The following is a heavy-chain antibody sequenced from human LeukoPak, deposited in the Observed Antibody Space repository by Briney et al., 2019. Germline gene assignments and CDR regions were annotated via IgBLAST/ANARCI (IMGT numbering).Heavy chain of an antibody. CDR2: IHHSGST. CDR3: ARAATSHYFDY. Sequence: SETLSLTCSVSGGSISSTGNYWGWIRRPPGKGLEWIGSIHHSGSTYYNPSLKSRVTISVDTSKNQFSLKLSSVTAADTAIYYCARAATSHYFDYWGPGTLVTVSS. CDR1: GGSISSTGNY. V-gene: IGHV4-39*07. J-gene: IGHJ4*02.